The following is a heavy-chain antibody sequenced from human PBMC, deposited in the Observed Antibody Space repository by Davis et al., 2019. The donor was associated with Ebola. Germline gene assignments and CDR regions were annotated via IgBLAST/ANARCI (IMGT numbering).Heavy chain of an antibody. D-gene: IGHD5-12*01. Sequence: SETLSLTCTVSGGSISSYYWSWIRQPPGKGLEWIGSIYYSGSTYYNPSLKSRVTISVDTSKNQFSLKLSSVTAADTAVYYCARVIVATMGWFDPWGQGTLVTVSS. CDR3: ARVIVATMGWFDP. CDR1: GGSISSYY. J-gene: IGHJ5*02. CDR2: IYYSGST. V-gene: IGHV4-59*01.